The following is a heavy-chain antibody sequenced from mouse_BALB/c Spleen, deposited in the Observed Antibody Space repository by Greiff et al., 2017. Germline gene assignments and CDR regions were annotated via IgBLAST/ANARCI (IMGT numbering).Heavy chain of an antibody. V-gene: IGHV5-17*02. CDR2: ISSGSSTI. CDR1: GFTFSSFG. D-gene: IGHD4-1*01. J-gene: IGHJ3*01. CDR3: ARDWDSWLAY. Sequence: VQLKESGGGLVQPGGSRKLSCAASGFTFSSFGMHWVRQAPEKGLEWVAYISSGSSTIYYADTVKGRFTISRDNPKNTLFLQMTSLRSEDTAMYYCARDWDSWLAYWGQGTLVTVSA.